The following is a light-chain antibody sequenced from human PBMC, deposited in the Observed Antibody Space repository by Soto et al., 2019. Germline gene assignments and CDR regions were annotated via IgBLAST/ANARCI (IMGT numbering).Light chain of an antibody. J-gene: IGKJ1*01. V-gene: IGKV3-11*01. CDR2: DAS. CDR3: PQRNNWPKT. Sequence: EIVLPQSPATLSLSPGERATLSCRASQSVGTFLAWYQQIPGQAPRLLISDASKRATGIPPRFSGTGSGTDFTLTISSLEPEDFAVYYCPQRNNWPKTFGQGTKVEIK. CDR1: QSVGTF.